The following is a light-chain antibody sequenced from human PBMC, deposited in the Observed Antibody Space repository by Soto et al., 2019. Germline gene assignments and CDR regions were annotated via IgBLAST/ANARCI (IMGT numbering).Light chain of an antibody. V-gene: IGLV2-18*02. CDR3: SSYTSSSTDV. CDR1: SSDVGSYNR. CDR2: EVS. J-gene: IGLJ1*01. Sequence: QSVLTQPPSVSGSPGQSVTISCTGTSSDVGSYNRVSWYQQPPGTAPKLMIYEVSNRPSGVPDRFSGSKSGNTASLTISGLQAEDDADYYFSSYTSSSTDVFGTGTKLTVL.